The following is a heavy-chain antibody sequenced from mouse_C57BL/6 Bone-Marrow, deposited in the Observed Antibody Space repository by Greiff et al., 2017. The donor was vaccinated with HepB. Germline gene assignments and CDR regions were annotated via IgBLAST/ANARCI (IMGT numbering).Heavy chain of an antibody. CDR2: ISYSGST. Sequence: DVKVEESGPGMVQPSQSLSLTCTVTGYSITSGYDWHWIRHFPGNKLEWMGYISYSGSTNYNPSLNSRISITHDTSKNHFFLKLNSVTTEDTATYYCARKGYYGYFDYWGTGTTLTVSS. D-gene: IGHD1-1*01. CDR1: GYSITSGYD. J-gene: IGHJ2*01. V-gene: IGHV3-1*01. CDR3: ARKGYYGYFDY.